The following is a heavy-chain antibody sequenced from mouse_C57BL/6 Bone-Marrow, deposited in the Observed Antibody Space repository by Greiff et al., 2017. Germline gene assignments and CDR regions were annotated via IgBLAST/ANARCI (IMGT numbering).Heavy chain of an antibody. CDR1: GYTFTSYG. CDR3: AVYYDCENYAMDY. Sequence: QVQLQQSGAELARPGASVKLSCKASGYTFTSYGISWVKQRTGQGLEWIGEIYPRSGNTYYNEKFKGKATLTADKSSSTAYMELRCLTSEDSAVYFCAVYYDCENYAMDYWGQGTSVTVSS. J-gene: IGHJ4*01. V-gene: IGHV1-81*01. CDR2: IYPRSGNT. D-gene: IGHD2-4*01.